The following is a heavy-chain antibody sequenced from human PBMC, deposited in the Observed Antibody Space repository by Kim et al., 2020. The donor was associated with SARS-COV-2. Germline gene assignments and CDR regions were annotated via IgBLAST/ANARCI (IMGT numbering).Heavy chain of an antibody. CDR1: GFSFSDYD. CDR2: VAYDGGIK. Sequence: GGSLRLSCAASGFSFSDYDMNWVRQATGKGLEWVAGVAYDGGIKYHAVSVKGRFSISRDSSGNTVSLEMNDLRSEDTAVYCCVRGSFYVYHYGQGT. CDR3: VRGSFYVYH. J-gene: IGHJ4*02. V-gene: IGHV3-30*03. D-gene: IGHD6-19*01.